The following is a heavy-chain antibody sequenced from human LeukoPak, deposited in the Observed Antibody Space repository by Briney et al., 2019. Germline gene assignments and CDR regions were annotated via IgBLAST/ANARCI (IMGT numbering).Heavy chain of an antibody. CDR1: GGTFSSYA. D-gene: IGHD3-10*01. J-gene: IGHJ5*02. CDR2: IIPILGIA. CDR3: ARDYPYGSGSHWFDP. Sequence: SVKVSCKASGGTFSSYAISWVRQAPGQGLEWMGRIIPILGIANYAQKFQGRVTITADKSTSTAYMELSSLRSDDTAVYYCARDYPYGSGSHWFDPWGQGTLVTVSS. V-gene: IGHV1-69*04.